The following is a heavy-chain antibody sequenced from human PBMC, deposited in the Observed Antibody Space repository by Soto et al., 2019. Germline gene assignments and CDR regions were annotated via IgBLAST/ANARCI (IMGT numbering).Heavy chain of an antibody. D-gene: IGHD3-3*01. CDR1: GFTFSSYA. J-gene: IGHJ6*02. CDR2: ISYDGSNK. CDR3: ARDGPYDFWSGRSYGMDV. V-gene: IGHV3-30-3*01. Sequence: QVQLVESGGGVVQPGRSLRLSCAASGFTFSSYAMHWVRQAPGKGLEWVAVISYDGSNKYYADSVKGRFTISRDNSKNTLYLQMNSLRAEDTAVYYCARDGPYDFWSGRSYGMDVWGQGTTVTVSS.